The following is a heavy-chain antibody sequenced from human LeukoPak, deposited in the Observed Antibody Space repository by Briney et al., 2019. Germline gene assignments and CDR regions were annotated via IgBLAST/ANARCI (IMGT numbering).Heavy chain of an antibody. D-gene: IGHD6-13*01. CDR2: INWNSDNI. V-gene: IGHV3-9*01. J-gene: IGHJ4*02. CDR1: GFNFDDYA. Sequence: PGRSLRLSCATSGFNFDDYAMHWVRQAPGKDLEWVSGINWNSDNIRYADSVKDRFTISRDNAKNSLYLQMNSLTPEDTAFYFCAKVRQQLTLRAYFDYWGQGTLVTVSS. CDR3: AKVRQQLTLRAYFDY.